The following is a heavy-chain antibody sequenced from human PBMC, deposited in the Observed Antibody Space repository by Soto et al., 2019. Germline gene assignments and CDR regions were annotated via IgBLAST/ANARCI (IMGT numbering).Heavy chain of an antibody. D-gene: IGHD1-1*01. J-gene: IGHJ4*02. V-gene: IGHV3-33*01. CDR3: ARDLGSTNYYFDY. CDR1: GFTFSDYG. Sequence: QVQLVESGGGVVQPGRSLRLSCVASGFTFSDYGFHWVRQAPGKGLEWVAVIWYDGSKKYYADFVKGRFTISRDSSGNKLYLQMNSLRAEDTAVYYCARDLGSTNYYFDYWGQGTLVIVSS. CDR2: IWYDGSKK.